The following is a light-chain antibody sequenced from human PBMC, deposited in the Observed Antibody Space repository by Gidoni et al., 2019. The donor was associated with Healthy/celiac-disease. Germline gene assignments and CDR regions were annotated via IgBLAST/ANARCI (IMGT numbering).Light chain of an antibody. V-gene: IGKV3-15*01. Sequence: EIVMTQSPATLAVAPGERATLSCRASQSVSSNLAWYQQNPGQAPRLLISGASTRATGIRARFSGSGSGTEFTLTISSLQSEDLAVYYCQQYKNWPSWTFGQGTKVEIK. J-gene: IGKJ1*01. CDR3: QQYKNWPSWT. CDR2: GAS. CDR1: QSVSSN.